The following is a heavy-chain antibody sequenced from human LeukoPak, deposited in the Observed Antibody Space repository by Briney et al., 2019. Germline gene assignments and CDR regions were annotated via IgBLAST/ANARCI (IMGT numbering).Heavy chain of an antibody. V-gene: IGHV4-59*01. CDR1: GGSISSYY. J-gene: IGHJ1*01. CDR3: ARAPIGYCSSTSCYAEYFQH. D-gene: IGHD2-2*03. Sequence: PSETLSLTCTVFGGSISSYYWSGIRQPPGKGPERSGYTYNSGSTHYKPSLKSRLPISIDTSKNQFSLKLSSVTAADTAVYYCARAPIGYCSSTSCYAEYFQHWGQGTLVTVSS. CDR2: TYNSGST.